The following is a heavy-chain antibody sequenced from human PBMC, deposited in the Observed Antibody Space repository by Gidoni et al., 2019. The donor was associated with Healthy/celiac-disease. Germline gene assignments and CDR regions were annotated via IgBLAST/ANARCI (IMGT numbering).Heavy chain of an antibody. CDR1: GFTFSSYA. J-gene: IGHJ4*02. D-gene: IGHD2-15*01. V-gene: IGHV3-23*01. CDR3: AKSSRYCSGGSCHYFDY. Sequence: EVQLLESGGGLVQPGGSLRLSCAASGFTFSSYAMSWVRQAPGKGLEWVSAISGSGGSTYYADSVKGRFTISRDNSKNTLYLQMNSLRAEDTAVYYCAKSSRYCSGGSCHYFDYWGQGTLVTVSS. CDR2: ISGSGGST.